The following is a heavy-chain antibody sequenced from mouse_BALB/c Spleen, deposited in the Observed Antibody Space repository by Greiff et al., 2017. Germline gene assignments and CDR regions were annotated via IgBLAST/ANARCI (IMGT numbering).Heavy chain of an antibody. D-gene: IGHD2-10*02. CDR3: ARSEYGNYVWFAY. Sequence: QVQLKQSGAELMKPGASVKISCKATGYTFSSYWIEWVKQRPGHGLEWIGEILPGSGSTNYNEKFKGKATFTADTSSNTAYMQLSSLTSEDSAVYYCARSEYGNYVWFAYWGQGTLVTVSA. CDR2: ILPGSGST. J-gene: IGHJ3*01. CDR1: GYTFSSYW. V-gene: IGHV1-9*01.